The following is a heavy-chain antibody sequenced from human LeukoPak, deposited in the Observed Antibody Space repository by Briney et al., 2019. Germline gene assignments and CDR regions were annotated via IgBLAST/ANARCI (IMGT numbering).Heavy chain of an antibody. Sequence: GGSLRLSCAASGFTFSSYGMHWVRQAPGKGLEWVAYIQYDGSNEQYADSVKGRFSISRDSSKNILYLQLNSLRAEDTAVYYCAELGITMIGGVWGKGTTVTISS. J-gene: IGHJ6*04. CDR3: AELGITMIGGV. CDR1: GFTFSSYG. D-gene: IGHD3-10*02. V-gene: IGHV3-30*02. CDR2: IQYDGSNE.